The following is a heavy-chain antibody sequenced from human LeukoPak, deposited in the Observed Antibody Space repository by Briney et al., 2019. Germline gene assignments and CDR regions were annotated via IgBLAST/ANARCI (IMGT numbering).Heavy chain of an antibody. CDR1: GGSISTFF. J-gene: IGHJ4*02. D-gene: IGHD3-9*01. CDR3: ARGTEMTSFTGYYSFDY. Sequence: SETLSLTCTVSGGSISTFFWTWIRQSAGKGLEWIGGIYTGTTYYNPSLESRATISVDTSNNRFSLKLTSLTAADTAVYYCARGTEMTSFTGYYSFDYWGRGSLVTVSS. V-gene: IGHV4-4*07. CDR2: IYTGTT.